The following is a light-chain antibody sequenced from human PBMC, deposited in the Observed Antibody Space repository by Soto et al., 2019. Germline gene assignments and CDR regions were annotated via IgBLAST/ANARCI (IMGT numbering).Light chain of an antibody. V-gene: IGKV1-39*01. Sequence: DLQLTQSPSSLAASVGDRVTITCRASQTINNYINWYQHKPGQAPKFLIFAASSLQSGVPSRFSGSASWTDFTLTIDSLQPEDSATYYCQQSYSAPWTFGHGTKVEVK. J-gene: IGKJ1*01. CDR2: AAS. CDR1: QTINNY. CDR3: QQSYSAPWT.